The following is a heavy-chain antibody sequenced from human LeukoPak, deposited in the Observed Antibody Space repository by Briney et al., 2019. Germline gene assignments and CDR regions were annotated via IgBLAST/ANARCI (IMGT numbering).Heavy chain of an antibody. CDR1: GRSFSGYY. V-gene: IGHV4-34*01. D-gene: IGHD2-2*02. J-gene: IGHJ6*02. CDR3: ARLALRNQLLYFHYYGMDV. CDR2: TNHSGST. Sequence: SETLSLTCAVYGRSFSGYYWSWIRQPPGKGLEWIGETNHSGSTNYNPSLKSRVTISVDTSKNQFSLKLSSVTAADTAVYYCARLALRNQLLYFHYYGMDVWGQGTTVTVSS.